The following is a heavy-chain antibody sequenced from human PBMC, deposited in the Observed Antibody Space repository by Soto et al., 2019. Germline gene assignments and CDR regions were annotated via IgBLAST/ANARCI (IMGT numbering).Heavy chain of an antibody. CDR1: GFTFSSYG. Sequence: QVQLVESGGGVVQPGRSLRLSCAASGFTFSSYGMHWVRQAPGKGLEWVAVISYDGSNKYYADSVRGRFTISRDNSKNTLYLQMNSLRAEDTAVYYCAKIIYADIVQMVNYSMDVWGQGTTVTVSS. V-gene: IGHV3-30*18. J-gene: IGHJ6*02. CDR2: ISYDGSNK. CDR3: AKIIYADIVQMVNYSMDV. D-gene: IGHD2-8*01.